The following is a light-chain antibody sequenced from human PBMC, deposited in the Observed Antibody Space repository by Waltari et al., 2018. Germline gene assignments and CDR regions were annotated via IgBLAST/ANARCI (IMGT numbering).Light chain of an antibody. CDR2: GAS. CDR1: QSVSSN. Sequence: EIVMTQSPGTMSVSPGERATLSCRASQSVSSNLAWYQQKPGQAPRLLIYGASTRATRIPASFNGSGSQADFTPTIRSLQSEDFAVYDCPQYNKWPPHGTLGQGTKVDI. V-gene: IGKV3-15*01. CDR3: PQYNKWPPHGT. J-gene: IGKJ2*02.